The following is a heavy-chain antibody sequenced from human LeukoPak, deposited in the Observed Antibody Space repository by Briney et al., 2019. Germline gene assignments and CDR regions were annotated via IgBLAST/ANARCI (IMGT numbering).Heavy chain of an antibody. D-gene: IGHD4-23*01. CDR1: GFTFSSYA. J-gene: IGHJ6*02. CDR2: ISYDGSNK. CDR3: ARDPRGDYGGV. Sequence: GRSLRLSCAASGFTFSSYAMHWVRQAPGKGLEWVAVISYDGSNKYYADSVKGRFTISRDNSKNTLYLQMNSLRAEDTAVYYCARDPRGDYGGVWGQGTTVTVSS. V-gene: IGHV3-30-3*01.